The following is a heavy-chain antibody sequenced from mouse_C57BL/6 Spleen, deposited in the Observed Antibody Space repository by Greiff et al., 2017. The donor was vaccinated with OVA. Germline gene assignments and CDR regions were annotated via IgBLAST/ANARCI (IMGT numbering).Heavy chain of an antibody. CDR1: GYAFSSSW. Sequence: VQLQESGPELVKPGASVKISCKASGYAFSSSWMNWVKQRPGKGLEGIGRIYPGDGDTNYNGKFKGKATLTADKSSSTAYMQLSSLTSEDSAVYFCARLRQSYAMDYWGQGTSVTVSS. CDR2: IYPGDGDT. D-gene: IGHD3-2*01. V-gene: IGHV1-82*01. J-gene: IGHJ4*01. CDR3: ARLRQSYAMDY.